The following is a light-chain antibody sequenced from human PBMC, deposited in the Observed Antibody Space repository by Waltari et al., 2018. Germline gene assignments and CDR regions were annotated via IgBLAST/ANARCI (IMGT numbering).Light chain of an antibody. CDR1: QSVLPISDTKSY. J-gene: IGKJ2*01. CDR2: WAS. V-gene: IGKV4-1*01. CDR3: HQYYSTPYT. Sequence: DIVMTQSPDSLAVSLGGRATINCKSSQSVLPISDTKSYLAWYPQRPGQPPKLLFYWASTRESGVPDRFSGSGSGTDFTLTISSLQAEDVAIYFCHQYYSTPYTFGQGTKLEIK.